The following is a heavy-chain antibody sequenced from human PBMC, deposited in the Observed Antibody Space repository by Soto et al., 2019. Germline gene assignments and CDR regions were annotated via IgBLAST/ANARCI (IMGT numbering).Heavy chain of an antibody. CDR1: VFTSSG. J-gene: IGHJ3*01. CDR2: ISTHNGNT. D-gene: IGHD3-3*01. Sequence: QDQLVQSGAEVKKPGASVKVSCKASVFTSSGISWVRQAPGQRLEWMGWISTHNGNTIYAQKFQGRDIMTMDTSTTTVYMELRSLRPDDTAVYLCAREGILGLFDAYDLGGQGTMVTVSS. CDR3: AREGILGLFDAYDL. V-gene: IGHV1-18*04.